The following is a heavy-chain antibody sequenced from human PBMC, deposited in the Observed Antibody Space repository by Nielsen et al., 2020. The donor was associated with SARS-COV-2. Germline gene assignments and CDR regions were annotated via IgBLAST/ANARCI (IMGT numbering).Heavy chain of an antibody. J-gene: IGHJ4*02. CDR2: ISGSGGST. CDR3: AKGDFSAVGD. V-gene: IGHV3-23*01. D-gene: IGHD2-21*02. CDR1: GFTFSSYA. Sequence: GESLKISCAASGFTFSSYAMSWVRQAPGKGLEWVSAISGSGGSTYYADSVKGRFTISRDNSKNTLYLQMNSLRAEDTAVYYCAKGDFSAVGDWGQGTLVTVSS.